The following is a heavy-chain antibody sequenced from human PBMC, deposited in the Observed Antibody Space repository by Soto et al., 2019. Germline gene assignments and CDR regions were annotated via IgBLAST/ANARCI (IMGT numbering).Heavy chain of an antibody. CDR1: GGSISGFY. D-gene: IGHD2-15*01. CDR2: LYYTGTT. J-gene: IGHJ6*02. V-gene: IGHV4-59*01. CDR3: ARDCSGSNCYYGMDV. Sequence: QVQLQESGPGLVKPSETLSLTCAVSGGSISGFYWNWIRQSPREGLEWIGYLYYTGTTNYNPSLESRVTISVDTSKNHLSLTLSSVTAADTAIYYCARDCSGSNCYYGMDVWGQGTTVTVSS.